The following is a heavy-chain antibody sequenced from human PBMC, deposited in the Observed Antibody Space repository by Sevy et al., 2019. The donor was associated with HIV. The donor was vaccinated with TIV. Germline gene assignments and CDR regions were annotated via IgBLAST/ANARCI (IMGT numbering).Heavy chain of an antibody. V-gene: IGHV3-53*01. Sequence: GGSLRLSCAASGFTVSSNYMSWVRQAPGKGLEWVSVIYSGGSTYYADSVKGRFTISRDNSKNTLYLQMNSLRAEDTAVYYCARDYGSGSPQKYYYYGMDLWGQGTTVTVSS. CDR3: ARDYGSGSPQKYYYYGMDL. CDR2: IYSGGST. J-gene: IGHJ6*02. D-gene: IGHD3-10*01. CDR1: GFTVSSNY.